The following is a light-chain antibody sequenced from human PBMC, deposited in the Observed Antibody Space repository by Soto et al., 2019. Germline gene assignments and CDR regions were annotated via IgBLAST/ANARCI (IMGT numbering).Light chain of an antibody. CDR1: QSISNY. CDR2: GAS. Sequence: DTQMTQSPSSLYASVGDRVTITCRASQSISNYLAWYQQKPGKVPKLLIYGASTLQSGVPSRFSGSGSGTDFTLTISSLQPEDVATYYCQKYNSAPRTFGQGTKLEIK. J-gene: IGKJ2*01. V-gene: IGKV1-27*01. CDR3: QKYNSAPRT.